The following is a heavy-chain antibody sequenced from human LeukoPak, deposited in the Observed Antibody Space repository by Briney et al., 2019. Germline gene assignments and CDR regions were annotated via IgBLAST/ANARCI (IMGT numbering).Heavy chain of an antibody. CDR2: INPNSGGT. Sequence: ASVKVSCKASGYTFTGYYMHWVRQAPGQGLEWMGWINPNSGGTNYAQKFQGRVTMTRDTSISTAYMELSRLRSDDTAVYYCARGSPEYQPIEVHALDIWGQGTMVTVSS. D-gene: IGHD2-2*01. J-gene: IGHJ3*02. V-gene: IGHV1-2*02. CDR1: GYTFTGYY. CDR3: ARGSPEYQPIEVHALDI.